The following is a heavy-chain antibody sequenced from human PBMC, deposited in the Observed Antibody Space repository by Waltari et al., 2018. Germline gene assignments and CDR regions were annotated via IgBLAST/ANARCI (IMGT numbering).Heavy chain of an antibody. CDR1: GGSFSGSY. V-gene: IGHV4-34*01. CDR3: ARGGAQGGQQLVRFRGGGGYFQH. D-gene: IGHD6-13*01. J-gene: IGHJ1*01. Sequence: QVQLQQWGAGLLKPSETLSLTCPVYGGSFSGSYWRWTHQPPGTGPGWIGEINHSGSTNYNPSLKSRVTISVDTSKNQFSLKLSSVTAADTAVYYCARGGAQGGQQLVRFRGGGGYFQHWGQGTLVTVSS. CDR2: INHSGST.